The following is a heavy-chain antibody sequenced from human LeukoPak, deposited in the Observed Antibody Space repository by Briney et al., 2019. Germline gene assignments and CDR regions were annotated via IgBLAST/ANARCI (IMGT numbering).Heavy chain of an antibody. CDR3: ARHRVGVTRDFDY. CDR2: IFYKGNT. J-gene: IGHJ4*02. CDR1: GYDSISTYY. V-gene: IGHV4-59*01. Sequence: PSETLSLTCSVSGYDSISTYYWNWIRQPPGKGLEWIGQIFYKGNTNYNPSLESRVTMSVDTSKNEFSLKLKSVTAADTAVYYCARHRVGVTRDFDYWGQGTLVTVSS. D-gene: IGHD3-16*01.